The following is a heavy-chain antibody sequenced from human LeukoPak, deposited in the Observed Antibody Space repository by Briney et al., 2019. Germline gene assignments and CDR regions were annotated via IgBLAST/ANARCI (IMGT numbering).Heavy chain of an antibody. CDR2: IWYDGSNK. Sequence: GGSLRLSCAASGFTFSSYGMHWVRQAPGKGLEWVAVIWYDGSNKYYADSVKGRFTISRDNSKNTLNLQMNSLRPEDTAVYYCARGGSSSWYQDYWGQGTLVTVSS. V-gene: IGHV3-33*01. J-gene: IGHJ4*02. D-gene: IGHD6-13*01. CDR3: ARGGSSSWYQDY. CDR1: GFTFSSYG.